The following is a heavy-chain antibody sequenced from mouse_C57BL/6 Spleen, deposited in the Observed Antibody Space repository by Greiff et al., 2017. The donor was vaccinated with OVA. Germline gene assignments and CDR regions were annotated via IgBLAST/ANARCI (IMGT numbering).Heavy chain of an antibody. CDR3: ASRGHSNYDYAMDY. D-gene: IGHD2-5*01. V-gene: IGHV1-50*01. CDR1: GYTFTSYW. J-gene: IGHJ4*01. Sequence: QVQLQQSGAELVKPGASVKLSCKASGYTFTSYWMQWVKQRPGQGLEWIGEIDPSDSYTNYNQKFKGKATLTVDTSSSTAYMQLSSLTSEDSAVYYCASRGHSNYDYAMDYWGQGTSVTVSS. CDR2: IDPSDSYT.